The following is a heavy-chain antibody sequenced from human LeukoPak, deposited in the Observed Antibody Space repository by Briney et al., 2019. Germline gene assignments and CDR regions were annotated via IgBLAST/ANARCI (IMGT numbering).Heavy chain of an antibody. D-gene: IGHD1-26*01. CDR1: GYSISSGYY. J-gene: IGHJ4*02. CDR2: IHTSGNT. CDR3: AKSGGYGLIDY. Sequence: SETLSLTCTVSGYSISSGYYWSWIRQAAGKGLEWIGRIHTSGNTNYNPSLKSRVTISVDTSKNQFSLKLTSVTAADTAVYYCAKSGGYGLIDYWGQGTLVTVSS. V-gene: IGHV4-61*02.